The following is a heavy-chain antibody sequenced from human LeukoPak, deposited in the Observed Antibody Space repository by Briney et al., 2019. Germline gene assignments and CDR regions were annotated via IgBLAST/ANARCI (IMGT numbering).Heavy chain of an antibody. Sequence: PGGSLRLSCAASGFTFSSHLMHWVRQAQGSGLVWVSSVKGDGTATNYADSVKGRFTISRDNAKNTLYLQMNSLGVEDTAVYYCVRKFATGDWGQGTLVTVSS. CDR2: VKGDGTAT. J-gene: IGHJ4*02. D-gene: IGHD1-14*01. CDR1: GFTFSSHL. CDR3: VRKFATGD. V-gene: IGHV3-74*01.